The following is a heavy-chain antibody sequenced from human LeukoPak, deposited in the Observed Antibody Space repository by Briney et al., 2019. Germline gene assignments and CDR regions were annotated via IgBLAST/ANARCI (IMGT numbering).Heavy chain of an antibody. CDR3: ARDSIVRGNIGNDMDV. V-gene: IGHV3-11*01. J-gene: IGHJ6*03. CDR1: GFTFSDYY. CDR2: ISHSGRTM. D-gene: IGHD2-8*01. Sequence: GGSLRLSCAASGFTFSDYYMSWIRQAPGKGLEWVSYISHSGRTMYYADSVKGRFTISRDNAKNSLNLQMNSLRAGDTAVYYCARDSIVRGNIGNDMDVWGKGTTVTVSS.